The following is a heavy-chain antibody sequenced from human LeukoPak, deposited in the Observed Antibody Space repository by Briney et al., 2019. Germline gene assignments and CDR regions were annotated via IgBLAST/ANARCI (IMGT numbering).Heavy chain of an antibody. V-gene: IGHV4-4*07. CDR1: GGSISSYY. CDR3: ARGGGAHFDY. J-gene: IGHJ4*02. D-gene: IGHD3-16*01. CDR2: IYTSGST. Sequence: SETLSLTCTVSGGSISSYYWSWIRQPAGKGLEWIGRIYTSGSTNFNPSLKSRVIMSVDTSKNQFSLKLRSVTAADPAVYYCARGGGAHFDYWGQGTLVTVSS.